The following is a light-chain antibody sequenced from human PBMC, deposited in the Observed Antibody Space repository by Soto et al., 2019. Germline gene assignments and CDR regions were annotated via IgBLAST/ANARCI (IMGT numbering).Light chain of an antibody. CDR3: HQRSNWYT. CDR1: QGVNNF. Sequence: EVVLTQSPATLSLSPGERATLSCRASQGVNNFVAWYQQKPGQAPRLLIFDAFKRATGIPEMCSGGGSGTDFTLNISRLEPEDAAVYCCHQRSNWYTFGQGTKLEIK. V-gene: IGKV3-11*01. J-gene: IGKJ2*01. CDR2: DAF.